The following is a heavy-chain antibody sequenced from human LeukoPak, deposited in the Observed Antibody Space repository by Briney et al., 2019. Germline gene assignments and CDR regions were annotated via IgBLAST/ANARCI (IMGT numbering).Heavy chain of an antibody. V-gene: IGHV3-30*18. CDR3: AKDGERRLEWSPPLGY. CDR2: ISYDGSNK. CDR1: GFTFSSYG. J-gene: IGHJ6*02. Sequence: PGGSLRLSCAASGFTFSSYGMHWVRQAPGKGLEWVAVISYDGSNKYYADSVRGRITISRDNSKNMLYLEMNSLRAEDTAVYYCAKDGERRLEWSPPLGYWGQGTTVTVSS. D-gene: IGHD3-3*01.